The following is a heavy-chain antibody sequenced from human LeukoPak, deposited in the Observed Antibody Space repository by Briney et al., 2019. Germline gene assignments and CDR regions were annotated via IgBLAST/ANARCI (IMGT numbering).Heavy chain of an antibody. J-gene: IGHJ4*02. CDR1: GGXVSSYY. CDR2: INNSGRT. CDR3: ARHGTISSESYFDY. Sequence: SETLSLTCTVSGGXVSSYYCSWIRQSPGKGLEWIGYINNSGRTNYNPSLKSRVTGFVDTSKNQVSLRLSSVTAADTAVYYCARHGTISSESYFDYWGQGALVTVSS. V-gene: IGHV4-59*08. D-gene: IGHD1-14*01.